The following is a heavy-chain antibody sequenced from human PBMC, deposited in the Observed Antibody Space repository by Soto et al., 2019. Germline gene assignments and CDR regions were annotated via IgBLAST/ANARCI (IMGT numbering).Heavy chain of an antibody. J-gene: IGHJ5*02. CDR1: GFTFSSYA. Sequence: PGGSLRLSCAASGFTFSSYAMSWVRQAPGKGLEWVSAISGSGGSTYYADSVKGRFTISRDNSKNTLYLQMNSLRAEDTAVYYCAKGFYGYYDFWSGYQNWFDPWGQGTLVTVSS. D-gene: IGHD3-3*01. V-gene: IGHV3-23*01. CDR2: ISGSGGST. CDR3: AKGFYGYYDFWSGYQNWFDP.